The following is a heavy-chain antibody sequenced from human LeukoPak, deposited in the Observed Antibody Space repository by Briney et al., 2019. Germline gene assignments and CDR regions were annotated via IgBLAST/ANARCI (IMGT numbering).Heavy chain of an antibody. CDR3: ARDMEYSGYEHFDY. D-gene: IGHD5-12*01. Sequence: ASVKVSCKASGYTFSSYVISWVRQAPGQGLEWMGWINAYNGNTKYVQKVQGRVTMTTDTSTSTAYMEVRSLRSDDTAVYYCARDMEYSGYEHFDYWGQGTLVTVSS. CDR2: INAYNGNT. J-gene: IGHJ4*02. V-gene: IGHV1-18*01. CDR1: GYTFSSYV.